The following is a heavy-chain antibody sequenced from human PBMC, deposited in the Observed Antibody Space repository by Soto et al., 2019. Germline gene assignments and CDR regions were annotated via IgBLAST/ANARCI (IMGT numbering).Heavy chain of an antibody. CDR1: GTSMSGHF. D-gene: IGHD3-10*01. J-gene: IGHJ5*02. V-gene: IGHV4-59*11. Sequence: PSETLSLTCTVSGTSMSGHFWGWMRQPPGKGLEWIGYGYYSGSTLYNPSLKSRVTISLDTSKNHFSLRLNSVTSADTAVYYCARGVYLSLVRTGWFDPWGQGTLVTVSS. CDR2: GYYSGST. CDR3: ARGVYLSLVRTGWFDP.